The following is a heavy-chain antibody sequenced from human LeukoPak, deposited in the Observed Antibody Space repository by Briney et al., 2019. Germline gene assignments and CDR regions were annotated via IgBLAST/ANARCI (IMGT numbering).Heavy chain of an antibody. CDR3: ASHISGWQETYFDH. CDR2: ISAYNGNT. V-gene: IGHV1-18*01. Sequence: ASVKVSCKASGYSFTSYGISWVRQAPGQGLEWMGWISAYNGNTNYAQKLQGRVTMTTDTSTSTAYMELRSLRPDDTAVYYCASHISGWQETYFDHWGQGSLVTVSS. D-gene: IGHD6-25*01. CDR1: GYSFTSYG. J-gene: IGHJ4*02.